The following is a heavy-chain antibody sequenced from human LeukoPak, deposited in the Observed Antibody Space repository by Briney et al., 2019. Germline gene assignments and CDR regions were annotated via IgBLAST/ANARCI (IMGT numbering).Heavy chain of an antibody. CDR2: ISSSGSTI. D-gene: IGHD6-13*01. V-gene: IGHV3-48*03. J-gene: IGHJ6*04. CDR3: ARIRQRSSWDNYYYYYGMDV. Sequence: PGGSLRLSCAASGFTFSSYEMNWVRQAPGKGLEWVSYISSSGSTIYYADSVKGRFTISRDNAKNSLYLQMNSLRAEDTAVYYCARIRQRSSWDNYYYYYGMDVWGKGTTVTVSS. CDR1: GFTFSSYE.